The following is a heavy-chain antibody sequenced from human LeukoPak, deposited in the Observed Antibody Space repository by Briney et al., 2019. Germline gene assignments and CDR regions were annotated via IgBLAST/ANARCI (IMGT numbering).Heavy chain of an antibody. CDR1: GFTFSSYW. J-gene: IGHJ4*02. Sequence: GGSLRLSCAASGFTFSSYWMTWVRQAPGKGLEWVANIKQDGNEKYYVDSVKGRFTISRDNPKNSLYLQMNTLRAEDTAVYYCARVRRSGGTCYFDYWAREPWSPSPQ. D-gene: IGHD2-15*01. V-gene: IGHV3-7*05. CDR3: ARVRRSGGTCYFDY. CDR2: IKQDGNEK.